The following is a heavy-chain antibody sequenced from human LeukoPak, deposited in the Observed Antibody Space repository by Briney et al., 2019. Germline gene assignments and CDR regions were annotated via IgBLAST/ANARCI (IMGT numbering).Heavy chain of an antibody. CDR1: GYSFTSYW. V-gene: IGHV5-51*01. Sequence: GESLKISCKGSGYSFTSYWIGWVRQMPGKGLEWMGIIYPGDSDTRYSPSFQGQVTISADKSISTAYLQWSSLKASDTAMYYCARLGNVDIVATILHTGGLFDYWGQGTLVTVSS. J-gene: IGHJ4*02. CDR3: ARLGNVDIVATILHTGGLFDY. CDR2: IYPGDSDT. D-gene: IGHD5-12*01.